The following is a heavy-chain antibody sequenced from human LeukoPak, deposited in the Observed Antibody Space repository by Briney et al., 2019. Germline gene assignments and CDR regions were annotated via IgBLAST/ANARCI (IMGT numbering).Heavy chain of an antibody. CDR3: ARDSWGPSFYNIVVVVAARVHYYYYGMDV. D-gene: IGHD2-15*01. CDR2: IKEDGSEN. V-gene: IGHV3-7*01. Sequence: GGSLRLSCAASGFTFSSYWMSWVRQAPGKGLEWVANIKEDGSENYYVDSVKGRFTISRDHAKNSLFLNMISLRAEDTAVYYCARDSWGPSFYNIVVVVAARVHYYYYGMDVWGQGTTVTVSS. J-gene: IGHJ6*02. CDR1: GFTFSSYW.